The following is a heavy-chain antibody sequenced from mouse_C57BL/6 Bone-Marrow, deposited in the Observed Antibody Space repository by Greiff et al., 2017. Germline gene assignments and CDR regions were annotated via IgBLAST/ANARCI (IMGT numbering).Heavy chain of an antibody. CDR1: GFTFSDYG. D-gene: IGHD4-1*02. CDR3: ARRQLGHYYAMDY. V-gene: IGHV5-17*01. CDR2: ISSGSSTI. Sequence: EVKLVESGGGLVKPGGSLKLSCAASGFTFSDYGMHWVRQAPEKGLEWVAYISSGSSTIYYADTVKGRFTISRVNAKNTLFLQMTSLRSEDTAMYYCARRQLGHYYAMDYWGQGTSVTVSS. J-gene: IGHJ4*01.